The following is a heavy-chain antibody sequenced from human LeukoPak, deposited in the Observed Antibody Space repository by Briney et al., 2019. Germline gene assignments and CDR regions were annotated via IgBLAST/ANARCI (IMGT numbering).Heavy chain of an antibody. V-gene: IGHV3-48*03. CDR2: ISSSGNTV. J-gene: IGHJ4*02. CDR3: AKGLRYSDN. D-gene: IGHD3-9*01. Sequence: GGSLRLSCAASGFTFKSFEMNWVRQAPGKGLEWLSYISSSGNTVYYADSVKGRFTISRDNSKNTLYLQMNSLRADDTAVYYCAKGLRYSDNWGQGTLVTVSS. CDR1: GFTFKSFE.